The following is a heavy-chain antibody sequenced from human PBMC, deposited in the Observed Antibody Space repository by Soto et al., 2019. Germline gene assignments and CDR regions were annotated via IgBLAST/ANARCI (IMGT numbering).Heavy chain of an antibody. CDR3: APRRHRDTSLDYNGLDV. V-gene: IGHV2-5*01. J-gene: IGHJ6*02. Sequence: QITLKEAGPKLVKPTQTLTLTCTFSGFSLSTTGEGVFWIRQPPGKAPEWLALVHWNDDKRYSLSLSPKLNIGKDTNRNQDVLSFTNLDPVDTVKYYYAPRRHRDTSLDYNGLDVWSHGTTVIV. CDR1: GFSLSTTGEG. CDR2: VHWNDDK.